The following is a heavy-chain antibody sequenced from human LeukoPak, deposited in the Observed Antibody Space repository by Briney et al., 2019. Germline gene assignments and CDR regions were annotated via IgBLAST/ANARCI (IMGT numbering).Heavy chain of an antibody. CDR3: ARIAAAGTGYYYYYMDV. J-gene: IGHJ6*03. CDR2: INSDGSST. D-gene: IGHD6-13*01. V-gene: IGHV3-74*01. Sequence: SGGSLRLSCAASGFTFSSYWMHWVRQAPGKGLVWVSCINSDGSSTSYADSVKGRFTISRDNAKNTLYLQMNSLRAEDTAVYYCARIAAAGTGYYYYYMDVWGKGTTVTVSS. CDR1: GFTFSSYW.